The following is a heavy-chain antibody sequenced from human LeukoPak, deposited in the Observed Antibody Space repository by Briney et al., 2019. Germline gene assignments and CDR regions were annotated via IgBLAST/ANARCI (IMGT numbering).Heavy chain of an antibody. CDR1: GFTFSSYA. Sequence: GGSLRLSCAASGFTFSSYAMHWVRQAPGKGLEWVTIIWSDGSNKYYADSVKGRFTISRDNSKNTLYLQMNSLRAEDTAVYYCARTPSVYYGSGNYFDYWGQGTLVTVSS. V-gene: IGHV3-33*08. CDR2: IWSDGSNK. J-gene: IGHJ4*02. D-gene: IGHD3-10*01. CDR3: ARTPSVYYGSGNYFDY.